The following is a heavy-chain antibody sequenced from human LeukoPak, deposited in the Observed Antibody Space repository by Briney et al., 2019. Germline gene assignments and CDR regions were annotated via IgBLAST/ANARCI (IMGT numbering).Heavy chain of an antibody. V-gene: IGHV3-7*01. J-gene: IGHJ5*02. CDR3: AREYA. D-gene: IGHD2-8*01. CDR1: GFAFSNYW. CDR2: IKQDGSET. Sequence: GGSLRLSCAASGFAFSNYWMNWVRQAPGKGLEWVANIKQDGSETYYVDSVKGRFTISRDNAKNSLYLQMNSLRAEDTAVYYCAREYAWGQGTLVTVSS.